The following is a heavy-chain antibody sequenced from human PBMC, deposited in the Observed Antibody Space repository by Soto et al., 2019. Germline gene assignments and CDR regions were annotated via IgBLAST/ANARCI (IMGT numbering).Heavy chain of an antibody. D-gene: IGHD2-15*01. J-gene: IGHJ4*02. CDR2: IYYSGST. CDR1: GGSISSGGYY. V-gene: IGHV4-31*03. CDR3: ASGGYCSGGSRYTTTDY. Sequence: TLSLTCTVSGGSISSGGYYWSWIRQHPGKGLEWIGYIYYSGSTYYNPSLKSRVTISVDTSKNQFSLKLSSVTAADTAVYYCASGGYCSGGSRYTTTDYCGQTTLVSVS.